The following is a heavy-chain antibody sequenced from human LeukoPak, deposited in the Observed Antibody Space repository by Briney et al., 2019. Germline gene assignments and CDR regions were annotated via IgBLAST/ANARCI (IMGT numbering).Heavy chain of an antibody. J-gene: IGHJ4*02. CDR2: ISSTSGTI. CDR3: ARRGVTSGSGSFDIVDY. D-gene: IGHD3-10*01. V-gene: IGHV3-48*02. Sequence: LSGGSLRLSCAASGFTFKSYAMNWVRQAPGKGLEWVSCISSTSGTIYYADSVKGRFTISRDNAKNSLYLQMDSLRDEDTAVYYCARRGVTSGSGSFDIVDYWGQGTLVTVSS. CDR1: GFTFKSYA.